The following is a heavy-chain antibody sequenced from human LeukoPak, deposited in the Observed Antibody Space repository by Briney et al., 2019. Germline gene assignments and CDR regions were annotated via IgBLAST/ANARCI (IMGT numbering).Heavy chain of an antibody. J-gene: IGHJ4*02. CDR2: LYVGGNT. CDR3: TGSDTTMVRFDY. CDR1: GFTFSDYY. V-gene: IGHV3-53*01. Sequence: GGSLRLSCAASGFTFSDYYMSWIRQAPGKGLDWVSVLYVGGNTYYADSVKGRFTISRDNSRNTLFLQMNSLRVEDTAIYYCTGSDTTMVRFDYWGLGTLVTVSS. D-gene: IGHD5-18*01.